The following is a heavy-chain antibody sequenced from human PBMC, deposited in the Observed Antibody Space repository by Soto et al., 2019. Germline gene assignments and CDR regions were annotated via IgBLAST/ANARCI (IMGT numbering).Heavy chain of an antibody. CDR1: GFTFSSYS. Sequence: GGSLRLSCAASGFTFSSYSMNWVRQAPGKGLEWVSSISSSSSYIYYADSVKGRFTISRDNAKNSQYLQMNSLRAEDTDVYYCAIYHSITIVRGVTDYWGQGTLVTVSS. V-gene: IGHV3-21*01. D-gene: IGHD3-10*01. CDR2: ISSSSSYI. J-gene: IGHJ4*02. CDR3: AIYHSITIVRGVTDY.